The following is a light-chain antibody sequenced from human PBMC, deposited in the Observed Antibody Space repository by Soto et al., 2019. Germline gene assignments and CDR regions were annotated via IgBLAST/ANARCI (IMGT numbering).Light chain of an antibody. V-gene: IGKV3-20*01. J-gene: IGKJ1*01. CDR2: GAS. CDR3: QHYNSYSEA. Sequence: EVVLTQSPGTLSLSPGERATLSCRATQTLSRSWLAWYQHKPGQPPRLLVSGASRRATGIPDRFSGSGSGTDFTLTISRLEPDDFATYYCQHYNSYSEAFGQGTKVDIK. CDR1: QTLSRSW.